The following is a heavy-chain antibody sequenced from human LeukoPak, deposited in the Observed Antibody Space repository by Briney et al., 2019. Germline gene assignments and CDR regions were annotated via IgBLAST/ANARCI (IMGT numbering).Heavy chain of an antibody. D-gene: IGHD3-3*01. CDR2: IKPDGSDK. CDR3: ATNDFWCVYRVTAYDC. V-gene: IGHV3-7*01. Sequence: GSLLLSCAASGFTFSSYWMSWVRQAPGKGLDWVANIKPDGSDKYYVDSVKGRFTISRDNANNSLYLQMNSLRAEDTAVYYCATNDFWCVYRVTAYDCWGPGALVTVSS. J-gene: IGHJ4*02. CDR1: GFTFSSYW.